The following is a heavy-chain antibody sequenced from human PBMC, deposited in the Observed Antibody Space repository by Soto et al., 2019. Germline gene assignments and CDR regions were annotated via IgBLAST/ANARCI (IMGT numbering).Heavy chain of an antibody. D-gene: IGHD5-18*01. J-gene: IGHJ4*02. Sequence: GGSLTLSCASSGFTFSDYYMSWIRQAPGKGLEWVSYISSSGSTIYYADSVKGRFTISRDNAKNLLYLQMNSLRAEDTAVYYCASSGYSYGFDYWGQGTMVTVSS. CDR2: ISSSGSTI. CDR3: ASSGYSYGFDY. CDR1: GFTFSDYY. V-gene: IGHV3-11*01.